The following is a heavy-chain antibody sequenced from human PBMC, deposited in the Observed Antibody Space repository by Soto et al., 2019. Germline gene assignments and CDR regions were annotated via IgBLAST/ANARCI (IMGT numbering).Heavy chain of an antibody. D-gene: IGHD6-19*01. CDR3: ARDGSGWSLEEPYFDY. CDR2: IIPIFGTA. J-gene: IGHJ4*02. Sequence: ASVKVSFKASGGTFSSYAVSWLRQAPGQGLEWMGGIIPIFGTANYAQKFQGRVTITADKSTSTAYMELSSLRSEDTAVYYCARDGSGWSLEEPYFDYWGQGTLVTVSS. CDR1: GGTFSSYA. V-gene: IGHV1-69*06.